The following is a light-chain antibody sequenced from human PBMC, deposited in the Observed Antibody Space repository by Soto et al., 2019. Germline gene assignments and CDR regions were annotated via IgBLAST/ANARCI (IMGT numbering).Light chain of an antibody. Sequence: DVVMTPSPLSLPVTLGQPASISCRSSRSLLYSDGNTYLNWFQQRPGQPPRRLIYNVSNRDSGGTDRFSGRGSGPDYTLKISRVEAEDVGVYYCMQGVYWPPGRAFGQGTKVEIK. J-gene: IGKJ1*01. CDR1: RSLLYSDGNTY. CDR2: NVS. CDR3: MQGVYWPPGRA. V-gene: IGKV2-30*01.